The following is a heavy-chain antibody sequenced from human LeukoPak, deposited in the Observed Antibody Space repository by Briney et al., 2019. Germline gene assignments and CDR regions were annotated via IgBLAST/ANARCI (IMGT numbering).Heavy chain of an antibody. CDR2: MNPNSGNT. D-gene: IGHD2-2*01. Sequence: ASVKVSCKASGYTFTSYDINWVRQAPGQGLEWMGWMNPNSGNTGYAQKFQGRVTMTRNTSISTAYMELSSLRSEDTAVYYCAQGYCSSTSCPIPYHYYGMDVWGQGTTVTVSS. CDR1: GYTFTSYD. V-gene: IGHV1-8*01. J-gene: IGHJ6*02. CDR3: AQGYCSSTSCPIPYHYYGMDV.